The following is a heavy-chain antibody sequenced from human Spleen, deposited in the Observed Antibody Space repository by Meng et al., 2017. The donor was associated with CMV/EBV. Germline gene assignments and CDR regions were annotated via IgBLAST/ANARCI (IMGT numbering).Heavy chain of an antibody. Sequence: QGQLQGSGPGLGKPSQTLSLTCTVSGGSISSGSYYWSWIRQPAGKGLEWIGRIYTSGSTNYNPSLKSRVTISVDTSKNQFSLKLSSVTAADTAVYYCASYPAYYYDSSGYYYQPWGQGTLVTVSS. D-gene: IGHD3-22*01. V-gene: IGHV4-61*02. CDR3: ASYPAYYYDSSGYYYQP. CDR2: IYTSGST. J-gene: IGHJ1*01. CDR1: GGSISSGSYY.